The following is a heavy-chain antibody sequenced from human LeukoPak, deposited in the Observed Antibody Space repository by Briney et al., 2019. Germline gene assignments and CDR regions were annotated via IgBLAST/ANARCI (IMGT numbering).Heavy chain of an antibody. CDR1: GGSISNFY. Sequence: SETLSLTCTVSGGSISNFYWSWLRQPPGKGLEWIGYIYNSGSTNYNPSLKSRVTISADTSKNQFSLKLSSVTAADTAVYYCAREGSGSYDYWGQGTLVTVSS. CDR2: IYNSGST. V-gene: IGHV4-59*01. J-gene: IGHJ4*02. D-gene: IGHD3-10*01. CDR3: AREGSGSYDY.